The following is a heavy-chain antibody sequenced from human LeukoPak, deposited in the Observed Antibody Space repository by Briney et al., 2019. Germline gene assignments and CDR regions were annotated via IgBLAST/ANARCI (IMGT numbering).Heavy chain of an antibody. CDR1: GYTFTSYD. D-gene: IGHD2-2*01. CDR3: ARGKLVPVVVPAAPTYYYYGMDV. J-gene: IGHJ6*02. V-gene: IGHV1-8*01. Sequence: ASVKVSCKASGYTFTSYDTNWVRQATGQGLEWMGWMNPNSGNTGYAQKFQGRVTMTRNTSISTAYMELSSLRSEDTAVYYCARGKLVPVVVPAAPTYYYYGMDVWGQGTTVTVSS. CDR2: MNPNSGNT.